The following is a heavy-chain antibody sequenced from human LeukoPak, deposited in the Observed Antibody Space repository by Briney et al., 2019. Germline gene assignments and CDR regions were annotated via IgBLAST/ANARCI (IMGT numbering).Heavy chain of an antibody. CDR3: AKRVSGTTFY. V-gene: IGHV3-23*01. Sequence: GGSLRLSCAASGFTFSSYVMSWVRQAPGKGLEWVSAISGSGATTYYADSGKGRFTISRDNSKNTLYLHMNSLRAEDTAVYYCAKRVSGTTFYWGQGTLVTVSS. J-gene: IGHJ4*02. CDR2: ISGSGATT. CDR1: GFTFSSYV. D-gene: IGHD1-1*01.